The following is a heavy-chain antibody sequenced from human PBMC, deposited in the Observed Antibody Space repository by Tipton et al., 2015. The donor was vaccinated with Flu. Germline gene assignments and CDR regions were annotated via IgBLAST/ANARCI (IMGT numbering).Heavy chain of an antibody. D-gene: IGHD6-19*01. CDR1: GYSFSSEW. J-gene: IGHJ2*01. CDR3: VRLARIAVAGHYWYFDL. Sequence: VQLVQSGAEVKKPGESLKISCKGSGYSFSSEWIGWVRQMPGKGLEWMGMIYPGDSDTRYSPSFQGQVTMSADKSISTAYLQWSSLKASDAAMYYCVRLARIAVAGHYWYFDLWGRGTLVTVSS. V-gene: IGHV5-51*03. CDR2: IYPGDSDT.